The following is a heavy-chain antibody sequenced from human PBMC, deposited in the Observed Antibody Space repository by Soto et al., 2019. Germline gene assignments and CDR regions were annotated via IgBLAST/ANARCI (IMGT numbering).Heavy chain of an antibody. CDR3: ATDRALGATLGAIDF. J-gene: IGHJ4*02. V-gene: IGHV3-30-3*01. CDR2: ISYDGTYR. D-gene: IGHD1-26*01. Sequence: QAQLVESGGGVVQPGRSLRLSVAASGLTFGIIAMHWVRQAPGRGRGWVAAISYDGTYRPYADFARGRFTISRDNSQKTLYLQMNSLRPEDTALYYCATDRALGATLGAIDFWGQGTLVTVSS. CDR1: GLTFGIIA.